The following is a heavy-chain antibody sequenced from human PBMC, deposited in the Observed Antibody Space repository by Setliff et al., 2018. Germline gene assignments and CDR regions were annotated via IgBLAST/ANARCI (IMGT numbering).Heavy chain of an antibody. CDR1: GDPIDSYY. J-gene: IGHJ4*02. D-gene: IGHD1-1*01. V-gene: IGHV4-4*07. Sequence: SETLSLTCSVSGDPIDSYYWSWVRQSAGRGLEWIGRIYGGGATNYNPSLKARLTISVDNSKNQFSLQLTSVTAADTAVYYCARQRRIWNDLDYFDYWGQGTLVTVSS. CDR3: ARQRRIWNDLDYFDY. CDR2: IYGGGAT.